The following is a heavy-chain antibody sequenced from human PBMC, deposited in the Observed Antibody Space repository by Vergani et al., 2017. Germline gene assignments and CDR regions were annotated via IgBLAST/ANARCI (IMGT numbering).Heavy chain of an antibody. CDR3: AKDLGYSSLRGADY. J-gene: IGHJ4*02. CDR1: GFTFSSYG. Sequence: QVQLVESGGGVVQPGRSLRLSCAASGFTFSSYGMHWVRQAPGKGLEWVAVIWYDGSNKYYADSVKGRFTISRDNSKNTLYLQMNSLRAEDTAVYYCAKDLGYSSLRGADYWGQGTLVTVSS. CDR2: IWYDGSNK. D-gene: IGHD5-18*01. V-gene: IGHV3-33*06.